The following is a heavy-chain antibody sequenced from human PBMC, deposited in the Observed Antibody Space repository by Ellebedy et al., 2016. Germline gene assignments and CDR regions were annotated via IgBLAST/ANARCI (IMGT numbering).Heavy chain of an antibody. CDR1: GFTFSSYA. Sequence: GESLKISCAASGFTFSSYAMSWVRQAPGKGLEWVSGISGSGGDTYYADSVKGRFIISRDSFKNTLFLQMDTLRAEDTAIYYCAKQGEWLPHLDFWGQGMLVTVSS. V-gene: IGHV3-23*01. J-gene: IGHJ4*02. CDR3: AKQGEWLPHLDF. D-gene: IGHD6-19*01. CDR2: ISGSGGDT.